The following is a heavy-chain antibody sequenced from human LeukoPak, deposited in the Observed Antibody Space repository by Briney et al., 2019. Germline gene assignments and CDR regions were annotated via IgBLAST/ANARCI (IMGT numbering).Heavy chain of an antibody. D-gene: IGHD6-19*01. Sequence: PSETLSLTCGVSGGSISSTNWWTWVRQPPGKGLEWIGEVRLDGKTNYNPSLESRVTMSVDLSENHMSLDLTSVTAADTAVYYCARDARPRVAVGYFDYWGQGILVTVSS. CDR1: GGSISSTNW. J-gene: IGHJ4*02. CDR3: ARDARPRVAVGYFDY. CDR2: VRLDGKT. V-gene: IGHV4-4*02.